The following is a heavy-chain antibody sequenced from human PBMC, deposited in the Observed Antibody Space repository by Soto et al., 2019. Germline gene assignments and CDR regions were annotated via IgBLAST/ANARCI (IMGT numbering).Heavy chain of an antibody. V-gene: IGHV4-31*03. D-gene: IGHD3-22*01. CDR1: GASISSGGYY. CDR2: IHNSGST. J-gene: IGHJ4*02. CDR3: ATAASSSYYLNS. Sequence: SETLSLTCTVSGASISSGGYYWSWIRQHPGKGLEWIGYIHNSGSTNYNPSLKSRVTISLDTSQNQFSLKMTSATAADTAEYFCATAASSSYYLNSWGQGTLVTVSS.